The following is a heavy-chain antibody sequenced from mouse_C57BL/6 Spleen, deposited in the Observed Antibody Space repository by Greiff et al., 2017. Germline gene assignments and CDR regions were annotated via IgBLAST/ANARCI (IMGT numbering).Heavy chain of an antibody. CDR2: IHPNSGST. J-gene: IGHJ2*01. CDR1: GYTFTSYW. Sequence: QVQLQQPGAELVKPGAPVKLSCKASGYTFTSYWMHWVKQRPGQGLEWIGMIHPNSGSTNYNEKFKSKATLTVDKSSSTAYMQLSSLTSEDSAVYYCARGAAQAFFDYWGQGTTLTVSS. V-gene: IGHV1-64*01. D-gene: IGHD3-2*02. CDR3: ARGAAQAFFDY.